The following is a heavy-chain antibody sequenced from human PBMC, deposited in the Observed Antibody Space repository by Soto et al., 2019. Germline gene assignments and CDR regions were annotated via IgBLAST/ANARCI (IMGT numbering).Heavy chain of an antibody. CDR2: FIPVVGRA. Sequence: QVQLVQSGSEVKKPGSSVKVSCKTSGGTLSSFAISWVRQAPGQGLEWVGTFIPVVGRAKYGQKFQGRVTITADQSTNTMFMELSSLRYQDTAMYFWANSHDNYFYYGMDVWGQGTTVTVSS. CDR3: ANSHDNYFYYGMDV. CDR1: GGTLSSFA. V-gene: IGHV1-69*04. J-gene: IGHJ6*02. D-gene: IGHD1-1*01.